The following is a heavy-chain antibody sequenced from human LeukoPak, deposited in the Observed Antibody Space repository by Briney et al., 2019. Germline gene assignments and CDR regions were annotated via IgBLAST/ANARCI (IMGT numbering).Heavy chain of an antibody. CDR2: IIPIFGTA. CDR1: GYTFTSNY. Sequence: VASVKVSCTASGYTFTSNYIHWVRQAPGQGLEWMGGIIPIFGTANYAQKFQGRVTITADESTSTAYMELSSLRSGDTAVYYCALPGGNDAFDIWGQGTMVTVSS. CDR3: ALPGGNDAFDI. D-gene: IGHD4-23*01. V-gene: IGHV1-69*13. J-gene: IGHJ3*02.